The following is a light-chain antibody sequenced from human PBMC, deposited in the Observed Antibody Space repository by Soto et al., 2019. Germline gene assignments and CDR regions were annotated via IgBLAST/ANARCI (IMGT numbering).Light chain of an antibody. V-gene: IGKV3-15*01. CDR2: GAS. Sequence: EIVMTQSPATLSVSPVERATLSCRASQGIGNTLAWYQQRPGQTPRLLIYGASTRATGIPARFSGSGSGTEFTLTINSLQSEDFAVYYCQQFSSYPLTFGGGTKVDIK. CDR1: QGIGNT. CDR3: QQFSSYPLT. J-gene: IGKJ4*01.